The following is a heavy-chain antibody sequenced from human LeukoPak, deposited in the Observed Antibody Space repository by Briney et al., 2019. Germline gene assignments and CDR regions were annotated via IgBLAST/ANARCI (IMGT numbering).Heavy chain of an antibody. Sequence: GSSVKVSCKASGGTFSSYAISWVRQAPGQGLEWMGGIIPIFGTANYAQKFQGRVTITADESTSTAYMELSSLRSEDTAVYYRVGGMATIQFDYWGQGTLVTVSS. CDR2: IIPIFGTA. CDR3: VGGMATIQFDY. J-gene: IGHJ4*02. CDR1: GGTFSSYA. D-gene: IGHD5-24*01. V-gene: IGHV1-69*01.